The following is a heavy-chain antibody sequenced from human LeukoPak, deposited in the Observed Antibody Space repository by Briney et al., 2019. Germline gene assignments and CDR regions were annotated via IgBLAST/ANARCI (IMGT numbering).Heavy chain of an antibody. D-gene: IGHD3-16*02. J-gene: IGHJ5*02. V-gene: IGHV3-21*01. CDR3: ARDGSEDYVWGSYRPDWFDP. Sequence: PGGSLRLSCAASGFTFSTYWMSWVRQAPGKGLEWVSSISSSSSYIYYADSVKGRFTISRDNAKNSLYLQMNSLRAEDTAVYYCARDGSEDYVWGSYRPDWFDPWGQGTLVTVSS. CDR2: ISSSSSYI. CDR1: GFTFSTYW.